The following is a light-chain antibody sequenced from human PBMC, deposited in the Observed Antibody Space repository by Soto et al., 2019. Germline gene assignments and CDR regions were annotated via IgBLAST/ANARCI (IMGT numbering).Light chain of an antibody. CDR1: SSDVGGYNY. Sequence: QSVLTQPASVSGSPGQSIAISCTGTSSDVGGYNYVSWYQQHPGKAPTVMIYDVRNRPSGVSNRFPGSKSGNTASLTISGIQADDEADYYCSSYTSSSTYVFGTGTKVTVL. CDR2: DVR. J-gene: IGLJ1*01. V-gene: IGLV2-14*01. CDR3: SSYTSSSTYV.